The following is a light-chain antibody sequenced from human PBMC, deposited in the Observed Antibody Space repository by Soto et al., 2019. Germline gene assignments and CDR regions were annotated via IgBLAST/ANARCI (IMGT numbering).Light chain of an antibody. CDR2: AAY. CDR1: QGIDSS. Sequence: DVQMTQSPSTLFGSVVDRVTITCRASQGIDSSFAWYQQKPGKAPKLLIYAAYSLQSGVQSRFSGSGSGTDFTLTISSLQSEDCAVYYCEEYNNWLQTVGQVGRLEN. J-gene: IGKJ5*01. V-gene: IGKV1-9*01. CDR3: EEYNNWLQT.